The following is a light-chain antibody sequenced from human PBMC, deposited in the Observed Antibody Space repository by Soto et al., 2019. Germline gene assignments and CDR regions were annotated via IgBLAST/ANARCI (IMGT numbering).Light chain of an antibody. CDR1: QSISSY. J-gene: IGKJ4*01. V-gene: IGKV1-39*01. CDR2: AAS. CDR3: QQTYSSPPLT. Sequence: DIQMTQSPSSLSASVGDRVTITCRASQSISSYLNWYQQKPGKAPNLLIYAASILQSGVPSRFSGSGPGTDFTLSISSLQPEDFATYYCQQTYSSPPLTFGGGTKVEIK.